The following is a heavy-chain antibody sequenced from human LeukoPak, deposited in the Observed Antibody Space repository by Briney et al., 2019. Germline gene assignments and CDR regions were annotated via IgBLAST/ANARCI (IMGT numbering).Heavy chain of an antibody. Sequence: PGRSLRLSCAASGFTFSSYEMNWVRQAPGKGLEWVSYISSSGSTIYYADSVKGRFTISRDNAKNSLYLQMNSLRAEDMALYYCARYDSSGSEAFDIWGQGTMVTVSS. CDR1: GFTFSSYE. V-gene: IGHV3-48*03. J-gene: IGHJ3*02. CDR3: ARYDSSGSEAFDI. D-gene: IGHD3-22*01. CDR2: ISSSGSTI.